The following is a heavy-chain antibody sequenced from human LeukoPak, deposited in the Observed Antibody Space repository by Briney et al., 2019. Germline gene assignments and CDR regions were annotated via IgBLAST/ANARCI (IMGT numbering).Heavy chain of an antibody. CDR2: IYHSGST. CDR1: GYSISRFYY. CDR3: ATLAASAPRYFDY. V-gene: IGHV4-38-2*01. Sequence: SETLSLTCAVSGYSISRFYYWGWIWQPPGKGLEWIASIYHSGSTYYNPSLKSRITISVDTSKSQFSLKLTSVTAADAAVYYCATLAASAPRYFDYWGQGILVTVSS. D-gene: IGHD6-13*01. J-gene: IGHJ4*02.